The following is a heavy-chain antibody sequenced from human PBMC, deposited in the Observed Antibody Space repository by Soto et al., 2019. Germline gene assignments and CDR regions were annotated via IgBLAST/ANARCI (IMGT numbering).Heavy chain of an antibody. Sequence: QVQLQQWGAGLLKPSETLSLTCAAYGGSFSGYYWSWIRQPPGKGLEWIGEINHSGSTNYNPSLTSRVTISVDTSKNQCSLKLSSVTAADTAVYYCARGYCSGGSCYWFDPWGQGTLVTVSS. D-gene: IGHD2-15*01. J-gene: IGHJ5*02. CDR1: GGSFSGYY. CDR2: INHSGST. CDR3: ARGYCSGGSCYWFDP. V-gene: IGHV4-34*01.